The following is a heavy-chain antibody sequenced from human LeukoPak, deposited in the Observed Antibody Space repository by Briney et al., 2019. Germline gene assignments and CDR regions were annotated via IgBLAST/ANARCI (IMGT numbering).Heavy chain of an antibody. CDR1: GGSISSDGYY. Sequence: SETLSLTCTVSGGSISSDGYYWSWIRQHPGKGLEWIGYIYYSGSTNYNPSLKSRVTISVDTSKNQFSLKLSSVTAADTAVYYCARAHGVMVAFDIWGQGTMVTVSS. CDR2: IYYSGST. J-gene: IGHJ3*02. V-gene: IGHV4-61*08. D-gene: IGHD3-10*01. CDR3: ARAHGVMVAFDI.